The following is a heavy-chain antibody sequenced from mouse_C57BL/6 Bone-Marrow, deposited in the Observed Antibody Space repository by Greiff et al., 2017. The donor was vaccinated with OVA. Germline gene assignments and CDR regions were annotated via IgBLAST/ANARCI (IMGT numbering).Heavy chain of an antibody. V-gene: IGHV1-64*01. D-gene: IGHD2-1*01. CDR1: GYTFTSYW. CDR3: ARRVHGKGDY. J-gene: IGHJ2*01. Sequence: VQLQQPGAELVKPGASVKLSCKASGYTFTSYWMHWVKQRPGPGLEWIGMIHPNSGSTNYNEKFKSKATLTVDKSSSTAYMQLSSLTSEDSAVYYCARRVHGKGDYWGQGTTLTVSS. CDR2: IHPNSGST.